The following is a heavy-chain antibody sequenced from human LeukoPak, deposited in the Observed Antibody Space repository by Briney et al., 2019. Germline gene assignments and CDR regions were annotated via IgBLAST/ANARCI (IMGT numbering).Heavy chain of an antibody. CDR3: ARVDANWGFIDY. Sequence: SETLSLTCTLSGGSISSYYWSWIRQPPGKGLEWIGYMHYIGSTNYNPSLKSRVSISLDTSKNQFSLRLSSVTAADTAVYYCARVDANWGFIDYWGQGTLVSVSS. CDR1: GGSISSYY. D-gene: IGHD7-27*01. V-gene: IGHV4-59*01. CDR2: MHYIGST. J-gene: IGHJ4*02.